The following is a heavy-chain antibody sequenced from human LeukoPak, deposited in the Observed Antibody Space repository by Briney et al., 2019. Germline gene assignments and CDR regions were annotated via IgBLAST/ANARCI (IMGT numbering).Heavy chain of an antibody. CDR3: ARAKYYDFWSGYKNPDY. J-gene: IGHJ4*02. V-gene: IGHV1-8*01. CDR2: MNPNSGNT. Sequence: AASVKVSCKASGYTFTSYDINWVRQATGQGLEWMGWMNPNSGNTGYAQKFQGRVTMARNTSISTAYMELSSLRSEDTAVYYCARAKYYDFWSGYKNPDYWGQGTLVTVPS. CDR1: GYTFTSYD. D-gene: IGHD3-3*01.